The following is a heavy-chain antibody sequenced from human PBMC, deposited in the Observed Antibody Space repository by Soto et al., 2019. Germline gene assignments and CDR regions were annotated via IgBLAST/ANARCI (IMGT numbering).Heavy chain of an antibody. V-gene: IGHV3-30*03. CDR3: ARDHVVSRNWFDP. CDR1: GFTFSAYG. J-gene: IGHJ5*02. D-gene: IGHD2-21*01. Sequence: GGSLRLSCAVSGFTFSAYGMHWVRQAPGKGLEWVAAISHDGTNKNYGDSVKGRFTISRDNAKNTLYLQMNSLRAEDTAVYYCARDHVVSRNWFDPWGQGTLVTVSS. CDR2: ISHDGTNK.